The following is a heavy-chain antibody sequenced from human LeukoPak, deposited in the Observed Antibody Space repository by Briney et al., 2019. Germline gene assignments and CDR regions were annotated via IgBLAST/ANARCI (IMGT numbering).Heavy chain of an antibody. V-gene: IGHV1-2*02. CDR1: GYTFTGYY. J-gene: IGHJ2*01. CDR2: INPNSGGT. D-gene: IGHD2-2*02. Sequence: ASVKVSCKASGYTFTGYYMHWVRQAPGQGLEWMGWINPNSGGTNYAQKFQGRVTMTRDTSISTAYMELSRLRSDDTAVYYCARDLLGYCSSTSCYSYWYFDLWGRGTLVTVSS. CDR3: ARDLLGYCSSTSCYSYWYFDL.